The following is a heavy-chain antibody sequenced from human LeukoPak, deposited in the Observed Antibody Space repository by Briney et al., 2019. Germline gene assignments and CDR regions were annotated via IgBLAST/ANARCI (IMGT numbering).Heavy chain of an antibody. J-gene: IGHJ4*02. Sequence: SETLSLTCTVSGGSLSNYYWSWIRQSAGKGLEWIGRVYTSGATNYNPSLKSRVTMSVDTSKNQFSLKLSSVTAADTAVYYCARATYYYNYIGHPPPGLSDYWGQGTLVTVSS. CDR3: ARATYYYNYIGHPPPGLSDY. CDR2: VYTSGAT. D-gene: IGHD3-10*01. V-gene: IGHV4-4*07. CDR1: GGSLSNYY.